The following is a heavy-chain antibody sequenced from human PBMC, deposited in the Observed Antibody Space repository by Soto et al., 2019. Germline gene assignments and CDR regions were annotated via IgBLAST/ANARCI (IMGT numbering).Heavy chain of an antibody. Sequence: QVQLQESGPGLVKPSETLSLTCTVSGGSISSYYWSWIRQPPGKGLEWIGYMYYSGSTNYNPSLKSRVTISLDTSKNQFSLKLSSVTAADTAVYYCAGDYGDYGGAFDIWGQGTMVTVSS. CDR2: MYYSGST. V-gene: IGHV4-59*01. CDR1: GGSISSYY. J-gene: IGHJ3*02. D-gene: IGHD4-17*01. CDR3: AGDYGDYGGAFDI.